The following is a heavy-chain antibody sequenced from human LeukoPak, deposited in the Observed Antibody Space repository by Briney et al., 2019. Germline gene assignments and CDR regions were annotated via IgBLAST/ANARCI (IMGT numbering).Heavy chain of an antibody. CDR2: ISSSSSYI. CDR1: GFTFSSYS. Sequence: GGSLRLSCAASGFTFSSYSMNWVRQAPGKGLEWVSSISSSSSYIYYADSVKGRFTISRDNAKNSLYLQMNSLRAEDTAIYYCARSIPYGTTWYGRSDYWGQGTLVTVSS. CDR3: ARSIPYGTTWYGRSDY. J-gene: IGHJ4*02. V-gene: IGHV3-21*04. D-gene: IGHD6-13*01.